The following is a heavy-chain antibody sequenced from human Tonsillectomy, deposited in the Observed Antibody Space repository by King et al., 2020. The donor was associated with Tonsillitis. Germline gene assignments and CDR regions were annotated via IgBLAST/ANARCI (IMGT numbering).Heavy chain of an antibody. CDR2: IYYSGST. Sequence: VQLQESGPGLVKPSETLSLTCTVSGGSISSYYWSWIRQPPGKGLEWIGYIYYSGSTNYNPSLKSRVTISVDTSKNQFSLRLSSVTAADTAFYYCARHGVDFLSGYNYYYMDVWGKGTTVTVSS. CDR3: ARHGVDFLSGYNYYYMDV. D-gene: IGHD3-3*01. V-gene: IGHV4-59*08. CDR1: GGSISSYY. J-gene: IGHJ6*03.